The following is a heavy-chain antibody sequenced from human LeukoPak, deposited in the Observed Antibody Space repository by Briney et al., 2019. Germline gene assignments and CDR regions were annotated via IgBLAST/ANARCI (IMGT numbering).Heavy chain of an antibody. Sequence: GGSLRLSCAASGFTFSSYSMNWVRQAPGKGLEWASSISSSSNYIYYADSVKGRFTMSRDNAKNSLYLQMNSLRGEDTAVYYCARDPTVGGTAILGYWGQGTLVTVSS. CDR2: ISSSSNYI. J-gene: IGHJ4*02. V-gene: IGHV3-21*01. CDR1: GFTFSSYS. D-gene: IGHD1-26*01. CDR3: ARDPTVGGTAILGY.